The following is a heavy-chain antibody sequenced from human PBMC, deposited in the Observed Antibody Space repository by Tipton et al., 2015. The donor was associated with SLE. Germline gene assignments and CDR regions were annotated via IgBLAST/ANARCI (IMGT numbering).Heavy chain of an antibody. D-gene: IGHD2-2*01. CDR2: IYYSGST. Sequence: TLSLTCTVSGGSISSSSYYWSWIRQPPGKGLEWIGYIYYSGSTNYNPSLKSRVTISVDTSKNQFSLKLSSVTAADTAVYYCARSIVVVPAAPFDYWGQGTLVTVSS. J-gene: IGHJ4*02. CDR3: ARSIVVVPAAPFDY. V-gene: IGHV4-61*01. CDR1: GGSISSSSYY.